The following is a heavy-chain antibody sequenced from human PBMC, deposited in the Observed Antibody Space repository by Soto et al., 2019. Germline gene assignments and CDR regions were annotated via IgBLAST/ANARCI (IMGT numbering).Heavy chain of an antibody. D-gene: IGHD1-26*01. Sequence: VQLVETGGGLIQPGVSLRLSCAASGFTVSSNYMSWVRPSPGKELEWVSVIYSGGSTYYADSVKGRFTISRENSKNTLYLQMNSLRAEDTAVYYCARDRVGAICYFAYCVQGTLVTVSS. J-gene: IGHJ4*02. V-gene: IGHV3-53*02. CDR1: GFTVSSNY. CDR3: ARDRVGAICYFAY. CDR2: IYSGGST.